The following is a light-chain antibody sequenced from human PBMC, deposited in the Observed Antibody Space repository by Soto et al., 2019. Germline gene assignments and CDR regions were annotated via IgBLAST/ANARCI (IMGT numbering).Light chain of an antibody. CDR1: QSISSY. J-gene: IGKJ5*01. CDR2: AAS. Sequence: DIQMTQSPSSLSASVGDRVTITCRASQSISSYLNWYQQKPGKAPKLLIYAASSLQSGVPSRFSGSGSGTACTLTISSLQPEDFATYYCQQSDSTPQTFGQGTRLEIK. V-gene: IGKV1-39*01. CDR3: QQSDSTPQT.